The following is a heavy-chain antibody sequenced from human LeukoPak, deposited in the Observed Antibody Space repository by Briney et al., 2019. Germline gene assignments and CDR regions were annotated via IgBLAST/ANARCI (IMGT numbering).Heavy chain of an antibody. CDR3: ARAAKPYYDSSGYHLL. Sequence: PGGSLRLSCAASGFTFSSYSMNWVREAPGKGLEWVSSISSSRSYIYYADSVKGRFTISRDNAKNSLYLQMNSLRAEDTAVYYCARAAKPYYDSSGYHLLWGQGTLVTVYS. CDR2: ISSSRSYI. D-gene: IGHD3-22*01. J-gene: IGHJ4*02. CDR1: GFTFSSYS. V-gene: IGHV3-21*01.